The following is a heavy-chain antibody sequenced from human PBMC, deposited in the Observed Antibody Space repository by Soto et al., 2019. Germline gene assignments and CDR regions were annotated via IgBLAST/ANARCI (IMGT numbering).Heavy chain of an antibody. CDR1: GDTFTPYA. D-gene: IGHD1-26*01. Sequence: QVHLVQSGAEVKTPGSSVTVSCKASGDTFTPYAISWVRQAPGQGLEWMGGIIPIAGTPTYAQKFQGRVTITEDSSTSTTSMDLSRLTSEVTAVYYCARGYCVSSSCHSLDSWGQGTPVTVSS. V-gene: IGHV1-69*14. J-gene: IGHJ4*02. CDR3: ARGYCVSSSCHSLDS. CDR2: IIPIAGTP.